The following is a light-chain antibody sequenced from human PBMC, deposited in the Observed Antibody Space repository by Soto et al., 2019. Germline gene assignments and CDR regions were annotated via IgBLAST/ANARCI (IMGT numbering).Light chain of an antibody. CDR1: SSNIGAGYD. J-gene: IGLJ3*02. CDR2: GNS. CDR3: QSYDSSLSGWV. V-gene: IGLV1-40*01. Sequence: QSVLTQPPSVSGATGQRGTISCTGSSSNIGAGYDVHWYQQLPGTAPKLLISGNSNRPSGVPDRFSGSKSGTSASLAITGLRAEDEADYYCQSYDSSLSGWVFGGGTKLTVL.